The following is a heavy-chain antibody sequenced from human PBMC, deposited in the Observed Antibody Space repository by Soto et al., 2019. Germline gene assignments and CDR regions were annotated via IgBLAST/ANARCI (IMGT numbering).Heavy chain of an antibody. V-gene: IGHV3-23*01. CDR3: ARGRLAALFDP. J-gene: IGHJ5*02. CDR1: GLTFSSFT. Sequence: EVQLLESGGGLVQPGGSLRLSCAASGLTFSSFTMTWVRQAPGKGLEWVSSISGSGGTTHYADSVKGRFTISRDNSKNTLYLQMNSLRAEDTAVYYCARGRLAALFDPWGQGTLVTVSS. CDR2: ISGSGGTT.